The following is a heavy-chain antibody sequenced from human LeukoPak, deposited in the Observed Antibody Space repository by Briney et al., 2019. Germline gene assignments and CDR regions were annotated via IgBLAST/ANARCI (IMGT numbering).Heavy chain of an antibody. CDR1: GGSFSGYY. V-gene: IGHV4-34*01. CDR3: ARGRKGVVVPAARGAHFYFDG. D-gene: IGHD2-2*01. CDR2: INHSGST. J-gene: IGHJ4*02. Sequence: SETLSLTCAVYGGSFSGYYWSWIRQPPGKGLEWIGEINHSGSTNYNPSLKSRVTISVDTSKNQFSLKLSSVTAADTAVYYCARGRKGVVVPAARGAHFYFDGLGQRALVTVPS.